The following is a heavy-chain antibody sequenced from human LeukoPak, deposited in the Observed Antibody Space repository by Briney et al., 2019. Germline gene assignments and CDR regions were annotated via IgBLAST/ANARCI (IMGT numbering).Heavy chain of an antibody. Sequence: GGSLRLSCAASGFTFSSYAMTWVRQAPGKGLEWISAISGSGGGTYYADSVKGRFTISRDNSKNTLYVQMNSPRAEDTAVYYCAKDPAVAGTAEYFQHWGQGTLVTVSS. CDR1: GFTFSSYA. D-gene: IGHD6-19*01. V-gene: IGHV3-23*01. J-gene: IGHJ1*01. CDR3: AKDPAVAGTAEYFQH. CDR2: ISGSGGGT.